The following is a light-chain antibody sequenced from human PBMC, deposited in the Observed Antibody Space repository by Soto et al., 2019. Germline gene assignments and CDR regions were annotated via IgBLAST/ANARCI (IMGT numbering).Light chain of an antibody. Sequence: QAVVTPEPSLTVSPGVTVTLTCASSTGAVTTVYYPSWFQHKPGHAPRALIYNTNDKHSWTPARLSGSLLGDKAALTLSGVQPEDEAEYYCLLYYGGSWVFGGGTKLTVL. J-gene: IGLJ3*02. CDR2: NTN. V-gene: IGLV7-43*01. CDR3: LLYYGGSWV. CDR1: TGAVTTVYY.